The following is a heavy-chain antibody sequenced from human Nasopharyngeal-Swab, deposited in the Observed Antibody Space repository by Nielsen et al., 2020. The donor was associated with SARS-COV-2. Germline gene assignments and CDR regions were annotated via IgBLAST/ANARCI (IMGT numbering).Heavy chain of an antibody. D-gene: IGHD1-26*01. Sequence: GESLKISCAASGFNFDDYAMHWVRQAPGKGLEWVSLIPAAGGSTYYADSVKGRFTISRDNSKNSVSLQMNNLRTEDTAFYYCAKSIGELLSPFDSWGQGTLVTVSS. V-gene: IGHV3-43*02. CDR3: AKSIGELLSPFDS. CDR1: GFNFDDYA. J-gene: IGHJ4*02. CDR2: IPAAGGST.